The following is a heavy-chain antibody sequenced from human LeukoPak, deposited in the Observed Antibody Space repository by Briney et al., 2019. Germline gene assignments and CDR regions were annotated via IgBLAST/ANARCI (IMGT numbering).Heavy chain of an antibody. CDR3: ARDPAVAGTLGYYYYGMDV. J-gene: IGHJ6*02. Sequence: SETLSLTCTVSGDSISSNSYYWGWIRQPPGKGLEWIGSIYYSGSTYYNPSLKSRVTVSVDTAKSQFSLKVSSVTAADTAVYYCARDPAVAGTLGYYYYGMDVWGQGTTVTVSS. V-gene: IGHV4-39*07. CDR2: IYYSGST. D-gene: IGHD6-19*01. CDR1: GDSISSNSYY.